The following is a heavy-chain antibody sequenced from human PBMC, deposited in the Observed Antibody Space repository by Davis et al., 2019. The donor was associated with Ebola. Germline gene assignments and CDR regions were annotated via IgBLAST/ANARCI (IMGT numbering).Heavy chain of an antibody. Sequence: AASVKVSCKASGGTFSSYTISWVRQAPGQGLEWMGRIIPILGIANYAQKFQGRVTITADESTSTAYMELSSLRSEDTAVYYCARGVGATPYGMDVWGQGTTVTVSS. CDR2: IIPILGIA. V-gene: IGHV1-69*02. J-gene: IGHJ6*02. CDR3: ARGVGATPYGMDV. D-gene: IGHD1-26*01. CDR1: GGTFSSYT.